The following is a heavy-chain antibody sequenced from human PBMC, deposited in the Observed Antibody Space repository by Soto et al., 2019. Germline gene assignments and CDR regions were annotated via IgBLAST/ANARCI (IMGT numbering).Heavy chain of an antibody. J-gene: IGHJ4*02. CDR3: ARECPSDYDSSGYYPDY. Sequence: PSETLSLTCTVSGGSISSGDYYWSWIRQPPGKGLEWIGYIYYSGSTYYNPSLKSRVTISVDTSKNQFSLKLSSVTAADTAVYYCARECPSDYDSSGYYPDYWGQGTLVTVSS. CDR2: IYYSGST. V-gene: IGHV4-30-4*01. D-gene: IGHD3-22*01. CDR1: GGSISSGDYY.